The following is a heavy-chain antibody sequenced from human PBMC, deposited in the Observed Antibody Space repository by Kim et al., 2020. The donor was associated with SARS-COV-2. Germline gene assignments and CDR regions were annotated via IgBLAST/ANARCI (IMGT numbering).Heavy chain of an antibody. CDR3: ARAGCSSTSCYRNYYYYYGMDV. D-gene: IGHD2-2*02. Sequence: GGSLRLSCAASGFTFSSYSMNWVRQAPGKGLEWVSSISSSSSYIYYADSVKGRFTISRDNAKNSLYLQMNSLRAEDTAVYYCARAGCSSTSCYRNYYYYYGMDVWGQGTTGTVSS. CDR1: GFTFSSYS. J-gene: IGHJ6*02. CDR2: ISSSSSYI. V-gene: IGHV3-21*01.